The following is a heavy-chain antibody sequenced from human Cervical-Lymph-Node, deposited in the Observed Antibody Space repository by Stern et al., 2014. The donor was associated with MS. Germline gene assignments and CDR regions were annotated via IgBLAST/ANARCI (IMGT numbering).Heavy chain of an antibody. V-gene: IGHV1-3*01. Sequence: QLVQSGAEVKKPGASVKVSCKASGYTFASYAIHWVRQAPGQRLEWMGWINAGNGNTKYSQKFQGRVTFTWDTSASTVYMELSSLRFEDTAVYYCARGTLTGYWGQGTLVTVSS. CDR1: GYTFASYA. D-gene: IGHD1-14*01. CDR2: INAGNGNT. CDR3: ARGTLTGY. J-gene: IGHJ4*02.